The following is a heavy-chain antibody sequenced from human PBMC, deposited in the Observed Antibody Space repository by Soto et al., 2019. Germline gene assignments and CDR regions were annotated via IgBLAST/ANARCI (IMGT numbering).Heavy chain of an antibody. CDR3: ASRDPGTSVDY. CDR1: GGSFTSNNW. V-gene: IGHV4-4*02. Sequence: PSETLSLTCAVSGGSFTSNNWWSWFPLPPGQGLGWIGEIYRTGSTNYNPSLKSRVTISLDKSENQFSLKVTSLTAADTAVYYCASRDPGTSVDYWGQGTLVTVPQ. J-gene: IGHJ4*02. D-gene: IGHD1-7*01. CDR2: IYRTGST.